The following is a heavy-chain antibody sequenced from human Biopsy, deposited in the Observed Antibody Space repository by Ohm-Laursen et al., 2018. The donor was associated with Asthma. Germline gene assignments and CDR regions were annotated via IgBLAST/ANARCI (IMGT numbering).Heavy chain of an antibody. CDR1: GFTFSSYA. CDR2: ISGDAQRT. J-gene: IGHJ4*02. Sequence: GSLRLSCAASGFTFSSYALSWVRQAPGKGLEWVSGISGDAQRTYYEDSVKDRFTISRDNSKNTIYLQLNSLRAEDTAVYYCAKDWKSLYVQYFFEYWGQGTLVTVSS. V-gene: IGHV3-23*01. D-gene: IGHD5/OR15-5a*01. CDR3: AKDWKSLYVQYFFEY.